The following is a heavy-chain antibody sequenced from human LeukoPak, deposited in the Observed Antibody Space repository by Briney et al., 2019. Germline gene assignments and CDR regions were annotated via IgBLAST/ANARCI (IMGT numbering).Heavy chain of an antibody. CDR1: GYTFTGYY. CDR2: INPNSGGT. D-gene: IGHD4-17*01. Sequence: ASVKVSCKASGYTFTGYYMHWVRQAPGQGLEWMGWINPNSGGTNYAQKFQGRVTMTRDTSISTAYMELSRLRSDDTAVYYCARDPYGDYVLLDYWGQGTLVTVSS. V-gene: IGHV1-2*02. CDR3: ARDPYGDYVLLDY. J-gene: IGHJ4*02.